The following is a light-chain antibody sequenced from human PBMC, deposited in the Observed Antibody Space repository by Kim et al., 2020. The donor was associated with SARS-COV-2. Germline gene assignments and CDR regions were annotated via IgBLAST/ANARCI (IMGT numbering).Light chain of an antibody. CDR1: QDIANS. CDR2: AAS. V-gene: IGKV1-27*01. J-gene: IGKJ1*01. CDR3: QKYNSAPWT. Sequence: ASVGDRVTITCRASQDIANSLAWYQKKPGKVPKVLIYAASTLQSGVPSRFSGSGSGTEFTLTIGSLQTEDVATYYCQKYNSAPWTFGPGTKVDIK.